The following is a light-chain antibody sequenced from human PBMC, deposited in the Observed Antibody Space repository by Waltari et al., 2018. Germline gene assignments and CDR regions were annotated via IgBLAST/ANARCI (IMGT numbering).Light chain of an antibody. CDR2: LGS. Sequence: DIVMTQSPLSLPVTPGEPASISCRSSQSLLYSNGYNYLDWYVQKTGQSPPLLISLGSKRASGVPDTFSGSGSGADFTLKISRVEAEDVGVYYCMQGLQGPPTFGQGTRLEIK. CDR3: MQGLQGPPT. J-gene: IGKJ5*01. CDR1: QSLLYSNGYNY. V-gene: IGKV2-28*01.